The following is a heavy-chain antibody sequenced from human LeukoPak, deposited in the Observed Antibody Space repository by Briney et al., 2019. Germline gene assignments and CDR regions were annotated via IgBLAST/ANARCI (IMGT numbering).Heavy chain of an antibody. CDR3: ARHRRGVHTYYDILTGYSTQDS. CDR2: IYHSGST. J-gene: IGHJ4*02. CDR1: GYSISSGYY. V-gene: IGHV4-38-2*01. Sequence: SETLSLTCAVSGYSISSGYYWGWIRPPPGKGLEWIGSIYHSGSTYYNPSLKSRVTISVDTSKNPFSLKLSSVTAADTAVYYCARHRRGVHTYYDILTGYSTQDSWGQGTLVTVSS. D-gene: IGHD3-9*01.